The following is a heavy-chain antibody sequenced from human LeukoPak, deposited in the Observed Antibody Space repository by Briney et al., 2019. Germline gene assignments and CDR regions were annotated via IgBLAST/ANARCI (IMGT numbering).Heavy chain of an antibody. V-gene: IGHV4-59*08. J-gene: IGHJ6*02. Sequence: KASETLSLTCTVSGGSISNYYWSWIRQPPGKGLEWIAYIYYSGSTNYNPSLKSRVTISIDTSQNQFSLKLSSVTAADTAVYYCARHIRQRASLLFGMDVWGQGTTVTVSS. CDR2: IYYSGST. D-gene: IGHD2/OR15-2a*01. CDR3: ARHIRQRASLLFGMDV. CDR1: GGSISNYY.